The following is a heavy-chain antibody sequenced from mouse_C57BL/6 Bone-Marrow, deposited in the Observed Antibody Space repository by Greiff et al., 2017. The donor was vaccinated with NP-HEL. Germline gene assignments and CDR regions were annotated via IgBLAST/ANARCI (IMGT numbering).Heavy chain of an antibody. CDR1: GYTFTSYW. J-gene: IGHJ3*01. D-gene: IGHD1-1*01. Sequence: QVQLKQPGAELVKPGASVKLSCKASGYTFTSYWMQWVKQRPGQGLEWIGEIDPSDSYTNYNQKFKGKATLTVDTSSSTAYMQLSSLTSEDSAVYYCARDYYGSRVAYWGQGTLVTVSA. V-gene: IGHV1-50*01. CDR2: IDPSDSYT. CDR3: ARDYYGSRVAY.